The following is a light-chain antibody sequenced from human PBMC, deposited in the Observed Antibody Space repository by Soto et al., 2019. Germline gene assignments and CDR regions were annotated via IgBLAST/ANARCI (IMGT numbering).Light chain of an antibody. V-gene: IGKV3-15*01. CDR2: DTS. J-gene: IGKJ1*01. CDR1: QSVTSN. CDR3: QQYNDWPPWT. Sequence: EIVMTHSPATLSVSPGERATLSCRASQSVTSNLAWYQQKPGQAPRLLIYDTSTRATGIPARFSGSGSGTAFTLTISSLQSEDFAVYYCQQYNDWPPWTVGQGTKVDI.